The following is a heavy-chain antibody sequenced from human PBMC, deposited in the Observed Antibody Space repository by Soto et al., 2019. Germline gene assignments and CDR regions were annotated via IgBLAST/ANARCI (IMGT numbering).Heavy chain of an antibody. D-gene: IGHD5-18*01. Sequence: SETLSLTCTLSGGSISSYYWSWIRRPPGNGLESIGYIYYSGSTNYNPSLKSRVTISVDTSKNHFSLKLNSVTAADTTVYYSPRRYGCCFDYWGKGNLVTVAS. V-gene: IGHV4-59*08. CDR1: GGSISSYY. J-gene: IGHJ4*02. CDR2: IYYSGST. CDR3: PRRYGCCFDY.